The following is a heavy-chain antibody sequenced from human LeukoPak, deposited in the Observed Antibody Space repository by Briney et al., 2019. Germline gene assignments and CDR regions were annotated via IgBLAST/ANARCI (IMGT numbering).Heavy chain of an antibody. J-gene: IGHJ3*02. CDR1: GGSISSYY. CDR2: IYYSGST. D-gene: IGHD4-17*01. V-gene: IGHV4-59*08. Sequence: SETLSLTCTVSGGSISSYYWSWIRQPPGKGLEWIGYIYYSGSTNYNPSLKSRVTISVDTSKNQFSLKLSSVTAADTAVYYCARHDGDYGSGHDAFDIWGQGTMVTVSS. CDR3: ARHDGDYGSGHDAFDI.